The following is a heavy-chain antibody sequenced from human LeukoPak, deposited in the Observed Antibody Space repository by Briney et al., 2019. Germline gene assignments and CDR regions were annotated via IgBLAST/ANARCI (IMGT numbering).Heavy chain of an antibody. D-gene: IGHD3-22*01. J-gene: IGHJ4*02. Sequence: GGSLRLSCAASGFTVSSNYMSGVRQAPGKGLEWVSVIYSGGSTYYADSVKGRFTISRDNSKNTPYLQMNSLRAEDTAVYYCARGGPYYYDSSGYYSPFDYWGQGTLVTVSS. V-gene: IGHV3-53*01. CDR3: ARGGPYYYDSSGYYSPFDY. CDR1: GFTVSSNY. CDR2: IYSGGST.